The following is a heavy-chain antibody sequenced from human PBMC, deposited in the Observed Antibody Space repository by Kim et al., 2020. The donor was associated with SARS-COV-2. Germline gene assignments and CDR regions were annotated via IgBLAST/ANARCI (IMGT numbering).Heavy chain of an antibody. Sequence: SETLSLTCTVSGGSISSSSYYWGWIRQPPGKGLEWIVSIYYSGSTYYNPSLKSRVTISVDTSKNQFSLKLSSVTAADTAVYYCARHKGIRHMIVVVEGWFDPWGQGTLVTVSS. CDR1: GGSISSSSYY. J-gene: IGHJ5*02. V-gene: IGHV4-39*01. D-gene: IGHD3-22*01. CDR2: IYYSGST. CDR3: ARHKGIRHMIVVVEGWFDP.